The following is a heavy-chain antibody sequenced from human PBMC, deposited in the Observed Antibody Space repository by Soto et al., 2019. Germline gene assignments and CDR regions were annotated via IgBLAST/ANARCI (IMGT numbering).Heavy chain of an antibody. CDR1: GDAFPSQW. D-gene: IGHD2-2*01. Sequence: GESLKISCNASGDAFPSQWIAWVRQMPAKGLELMGLIYPADSDTRFSPSFEGQLSISVDKSISTAYLRWSSLKASDTAMYYRVRPDAKALGTIQRAFDIWGQGTKVTVSS. V-gene: IGHV5-51*01. CDR3: VRPDAKALGTIQRAFDI. CDR2: IYPADSDT. J-gene: IGHJ3*02.